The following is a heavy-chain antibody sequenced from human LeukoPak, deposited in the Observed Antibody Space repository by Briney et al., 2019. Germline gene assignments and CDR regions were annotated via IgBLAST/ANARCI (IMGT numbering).Heavy chain of an antibody. V-gene: IGHV3-23*01. CDR1: GFAVGRNY. CDR3: AKDRPYCSSTSCYPDY. CDR2: ISGSGGST. Sequence: PGGSLRLSCAASGFAVGRNYMSWVRQAPGKGLEWVSAISGSGGSTYYADSVKGRFTISRDNSKNTLYLQMNSLRAEDTAVYYCAKDRPYCSSTSCYPDYWGQGILVTVSS. D-gene: IGHD2-2*01. J-gene: IGHJ4*02.